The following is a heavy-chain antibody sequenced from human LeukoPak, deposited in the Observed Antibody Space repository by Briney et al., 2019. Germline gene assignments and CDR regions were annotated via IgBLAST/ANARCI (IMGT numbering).Heavy chain of an antibody. CDR2: IKQDGSEK. CDR1: GFSFSNYW. D-gene: IGHD4-17*01. J-gene: IGHJ6*03. Sequence: GGSLRLSCAASGFSFSNYWMTWVRQAPGKGLEWEANIKQDGSEKFYVDSVKGRFTISRDNAKNSLYLQLNTLRAEDTAVYYCATNTVGYYYYMDVWGKGTTVTVSS. V-gene: IGHV3-7*01. CDR3: ATNTVGYYYYMDV.